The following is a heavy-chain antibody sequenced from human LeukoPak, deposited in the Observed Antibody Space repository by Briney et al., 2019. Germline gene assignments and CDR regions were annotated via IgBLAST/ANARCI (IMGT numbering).Heavy chain of an antibody. V-gene: IGHV3-23*01. Sequence: GGSLRLSCAASGFTFSSYAMSWVRQAPGKGLEWVSAISGSGGSTYYADSVKGRFTISRDNAKNSLYLQMSSLRAEDTAVYYCARVRDYGDYPPDYWGQGTLVTVSS. CDR3: ARVRDYGDYPPDY. CDR2: ISGSGGST. CDR1: GFTFSSYA. J-gene: IGHJ4*02. D-gene: IGHD4-17*01.